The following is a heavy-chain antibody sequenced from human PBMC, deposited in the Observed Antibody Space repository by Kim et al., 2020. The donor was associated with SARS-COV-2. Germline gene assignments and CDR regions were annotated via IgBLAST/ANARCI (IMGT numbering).Heavy chain of an antibody. V-gene: IGHV3-23*01. CDR3: AKGIYYYDSSGYHDAFDI. Sequence: GGSLRLSCAASGFTFSSYAMSWVRQAPGKGLEWVSAISGSGGSTYYADSVKGRFTISRDNSKNTLYLQMNSLRAEDTAVYYCAKGIYYYDSSGYHDAFDIWGQGTMVTVSS. CDR1: GFTFSSYA. CDR2: ISGSGGST. D-gene: IGHD3-22*01. J-gene: IGHJ3*02.